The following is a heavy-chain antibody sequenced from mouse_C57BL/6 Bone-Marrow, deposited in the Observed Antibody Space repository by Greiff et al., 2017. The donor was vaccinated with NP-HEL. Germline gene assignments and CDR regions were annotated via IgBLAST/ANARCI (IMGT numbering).Heavy chain of an antibody. CDR1: GYTFTDYY. Sequence: EVQLQQSGPELVKPGASVKISCKASGYTFTDYYMNWVKQSHGKSLEWIGDINPNNGGTSYNQKFKGKATLTVDKSSSTAYMELRSRTSEDSAVYYWARETVSFDYGGQGTTLTVSS. J-gene: IGHJ2*01. V-gene: IGHV1-26*01. CDR2: INPNNGGT. CDR3: ARETVSFDY.